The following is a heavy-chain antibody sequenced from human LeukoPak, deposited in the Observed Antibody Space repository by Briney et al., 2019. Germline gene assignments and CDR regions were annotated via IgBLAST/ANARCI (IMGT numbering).Heavy chain of an antibody. CDR2: ISYDGSNK. D-gene: IGHD3-10*01. Sequence: GGSLRLSCAASGFTFSSYAVHWVRQAPGKGLEWVAVISYDGSNKYYADSVKGRFTISRDNSKNTLYLQMNSLRAEDTAVYYCARDWNRSGPGLVLDYWGQGTLVTVSS. CDR3: ARDWNRSGPGLVLDY. V-gene: IGHV3-30*04. J-gene: IGHJ4*02. CDR1: GFTFSSYA.